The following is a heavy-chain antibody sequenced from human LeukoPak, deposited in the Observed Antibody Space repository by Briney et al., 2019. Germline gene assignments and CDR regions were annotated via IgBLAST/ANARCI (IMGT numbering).Heavy chain of an antibody. CDR2: IDYSGST. CDR1: GDSISTSSYY. Sequence: PSETLSLTCTVSGDSISTSSYYWGWVRQPPGRGLELIVSIDYSGSTYYNPSLNRLTTISVDTSKNQISLKVNSVNATDTAVYFCVGHWHTSGWCNFDFWGQGILVTVSS. V-gene: IGHV4-39*01. J-gene: IGHJ4*02. D-gene: IGHD6-19*01. CDR3: VGHWHTSGWCNFDF.